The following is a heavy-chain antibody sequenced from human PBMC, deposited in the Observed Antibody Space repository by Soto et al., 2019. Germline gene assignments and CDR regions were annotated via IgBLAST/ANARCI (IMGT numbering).Heavy chain of an antibody. Sequence: SETLSLTCAVSGDSVTSGGRFWSWIRQPPGKGLEWIGYIYHSGGTFYNPSLESRISMSVDRSKNQVSLKLRSLTAADTAVYYCARGAVYFDYWGQGTQVTVSS. CDR2: IYHSGGT. CDR3: ARGAVYFDY. CDR1: GDSVTSGGRF. J-gene: IGHJ4*02. D-gene: IGHD6-19*01. V-gene: IGHV4-30-2*01.